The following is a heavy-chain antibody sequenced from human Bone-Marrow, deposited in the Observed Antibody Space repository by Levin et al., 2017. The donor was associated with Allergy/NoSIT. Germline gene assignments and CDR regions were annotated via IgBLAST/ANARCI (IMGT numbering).Heavy chain of an antibody. J-gene: IGHJ3*01. CDR2: INHSGST. CDR3: ARLDYMDSSYVFSEGPLV. D-gene: IGHD6-6*01. Sequence: PSETLSLTCAVYGGSFSGYYWSWIRQPPGKGLEWIGEINHSGSTNYNPSLKSRVTISVDTSKNQFSLKLSSVTAADTAVYYCARLDYMDSSYVFSEGPLVWGQGTMVTVSS. V-gene: IGHV4-34*01. CDR1: GGSFSGYY.